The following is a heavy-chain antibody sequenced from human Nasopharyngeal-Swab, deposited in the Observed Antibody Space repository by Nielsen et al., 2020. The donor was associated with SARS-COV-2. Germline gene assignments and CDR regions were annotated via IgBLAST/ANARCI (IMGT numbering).Heavy chain of an antibody. CDR3: ARGGYSYGPYYYGMDV. CDR2: ISSSGSTI. Sequence: GESLKISCAASGFTFSSYEMNWVRQAPGKGLEWVSYISSSGSTIYYADSVKGRFTISRDNAKNSLYLQMNSLRAEDTAAYYCARGGYSYGPYYYGMDVWGQGTTVTVSS. J-gene: IGHJ6*02. V-gene: IGHV3-48*03. CDR1: GFTFSSYE. D-gene: IGHD5-18*01.